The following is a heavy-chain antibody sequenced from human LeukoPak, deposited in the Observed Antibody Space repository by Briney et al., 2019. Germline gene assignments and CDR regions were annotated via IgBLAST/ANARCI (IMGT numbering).Heavy chain of an antibody. CDR2: INSDGTST. V-gene: IGHV3-74*01. CDR3: TRDIHSNYFDY. J-gene: IGHJ4*02. CDR1: GFSLSTHR. D-gene: IGHD4-11*01. Sequence: GGSLRLSCAARGFSLSTHRMHWVRQAPGKGLVWVSRINSDGTSTTYADSVKGRFAISRDNAKNTLYLQMNSLRAEDTAVYYCTRDIHSNYFDYWGQGTLVTVSS.